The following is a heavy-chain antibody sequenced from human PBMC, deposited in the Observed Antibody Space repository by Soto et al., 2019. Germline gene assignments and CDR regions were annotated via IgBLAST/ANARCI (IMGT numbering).Heavy chain of an antibody. J-gene: IGHJ4*02. D-gene: IGHD2-2*01. CDR3: AGYCSSTSCYVY. CDR1: GGSFSSYY. Sequence: SETLSLTCAVYGGSFSSYYWSWIRQPPGKGLEWIGEINHSGSTNYNPSLKSRVTISVDTSKNQFSLKLSSVTAADTAVYYCAGYCSSTSCYVYWGQGTLVTVSS. V-gene: IGHV4-34*01. CDR2: INHSGST.